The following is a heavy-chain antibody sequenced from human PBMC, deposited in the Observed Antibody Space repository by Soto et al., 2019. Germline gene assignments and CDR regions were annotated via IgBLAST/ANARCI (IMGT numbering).Heavy chain of an antibody. V-gene: IGHV4-39*01. CDR1: VASISMGDDY. CDR3: ARNPDYDYRVITNWFDP. D-gene: IGHD4-4*01. Sequence: SETLSLTCTFSVASISMGDDYLAYIRQPPGRGLEWIGSVYYSGGTYYNPSLRGRVTLSVDTSKNQFSLTLTSVTAADTAVYYCARNPDYDYRVITNWFDPWGQGTLVTVSS. CDR2: VYYSGGT. J-gene: IGHJ5*02.